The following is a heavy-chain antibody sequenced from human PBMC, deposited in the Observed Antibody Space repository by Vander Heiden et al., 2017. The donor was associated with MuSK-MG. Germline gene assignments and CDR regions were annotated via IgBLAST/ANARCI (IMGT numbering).Heavy chain of an antibody. Sequence: QVQLVESGGGVVQPGRSLRLSCAASGFPFSRYAMNWVRQAPGEGLEWVALISYDATNKYYADSVKGRFTISRDNSKNTLYLQMNSLRAEDTAVYYCARDGSTSWYNWFDPWGQGTLVTVSS. V-gene: IGHV3-30*04. CDR1: GFPFSRYA. CDR2: ISYDATNK. J-gene: IGHJ5*02. CDR3: ARDGSTSWYNWFDP. D-gene: IGHD2-2*01.